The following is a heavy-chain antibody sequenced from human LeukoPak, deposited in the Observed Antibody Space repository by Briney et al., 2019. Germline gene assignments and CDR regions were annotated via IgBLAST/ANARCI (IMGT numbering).Heavy chain of an antibody. Sequence: PSETLSLTCTVSGGSISSYYWSWIRQPPGKGLEWIGYIYYSGSTNYNPSLKSRVTLSVDTSKNQFSLKLSSVTAADTAVYYCARSYGYGGYSYGMGDYNWFDPWGQGTLVTVSS. D-gene: IGHD5-18*01. J-gene: IGHJ5*02. CDR1: GGSISSYY. CDR2: IYYSGST. CDR3: ARSYGYGGYSYGMGDYNWFDP. V-gene: IGHV4-59*08.